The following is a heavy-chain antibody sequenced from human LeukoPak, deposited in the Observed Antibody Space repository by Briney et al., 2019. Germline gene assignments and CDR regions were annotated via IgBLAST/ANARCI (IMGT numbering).Heavy chain of an antibody. J-gene: IGHJ3*02. CDR3: ARGTTSRALDVSDI. Sequence: GGSLRLSCAASGFTFSSYNMNRVRQAPGKGLEWVSSISSSSSYIYYADSVKGRFTISRDNAKNSLYLQMNSLRAEDTAVYYCARGTTSRALDVSDIWGQGTMVTVSS. D-gene: IGHD1-7*01. CDR1: GFTFSSYN. CDR2: ISSSSSYI. V-gene: IGHV3-21*01.